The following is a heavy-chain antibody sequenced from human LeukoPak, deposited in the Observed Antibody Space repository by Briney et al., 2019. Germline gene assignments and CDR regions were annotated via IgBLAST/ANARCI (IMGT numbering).Heavy chain of an antibody. Sequence: GASVKVSCKASGYTFTGYYIHWVRQAPGQGLEWMGWINPNSGGTNFAQKFQGRVTMTRDTSISTAYMELSRLRSDDTAVYYCARARRCSGGSCYKGALWYWGQGTLVTVSS. V-gene: IGHV1-2*02. CDR2: INPNSGGT. CDR3: ARARRCSGGSCYKGALWY. CDR1: GYTFTGYY. J-gene: IGHJ4*02. D-gene: IGHD2-15*01.